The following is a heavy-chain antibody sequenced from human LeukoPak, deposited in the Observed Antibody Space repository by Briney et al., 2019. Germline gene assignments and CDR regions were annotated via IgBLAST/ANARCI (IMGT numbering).Heavy chain of an antibody. CDR1: GGSISSSNW. CDR2: IYHSGST. CDR3: ARDRLDCSSTSCYPGDC. J-gene: IGHJ4*02. D-gene: IGHD2-2*01. V-gene: IGHV4-4*02. Sequence: SETLSLTCAVSGGSISSSNWWSWVRQPPGKGLEWIGEIYHSGSTNYNPSLKSRVTISVDKSKNQFSLKLSSVTAADTAVYYCARDRLDCSSTSCYPGDCWGQGTLVTVSS.